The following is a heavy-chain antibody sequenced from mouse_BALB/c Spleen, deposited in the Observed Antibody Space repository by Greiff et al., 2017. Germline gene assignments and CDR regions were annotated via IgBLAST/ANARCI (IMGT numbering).Heavy chain of an antibody. Sequence: EVKLMESGGGLVKPGGSLKLSCAASGFTFSDYYMYWVRQTPEKRLEWVATISDGGSYTYYPDSVKGRFTISRDNAKNNLYLQMSSLKSEDTAMYYCARAYWMDYWGQGTSVTVSS. CDR1: GFTFSDYY. CDR2: ISDGGSYT. J-gene: IGHJ4*01. D-gene: IGHD2-10*01. CDR3: ARAYWMDY. V-gene: IGHV5-4*02.